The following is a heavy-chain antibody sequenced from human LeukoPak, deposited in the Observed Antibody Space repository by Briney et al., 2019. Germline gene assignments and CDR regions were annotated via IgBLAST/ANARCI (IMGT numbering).Heavy chain of an antibody. CDR3: AKDGSGSYYGGSDY. J-gene: IGHJ4*02. Sequence: PGGSLRLSCAASGFTFSSYGMHWVRQAPGKGLEWVAVISYDGSNKYYEDSVKGRFTISRDNSKNTLYLQMNSLRAEDTAVYYCAKDGSGSYYGGSDYWGQGTLVTVSS. CDR2: ISYDGSNK. D-gene: IGHD3-10*01. V-gene: IGHV3-30*18. CDR1: GFTFSSYG.